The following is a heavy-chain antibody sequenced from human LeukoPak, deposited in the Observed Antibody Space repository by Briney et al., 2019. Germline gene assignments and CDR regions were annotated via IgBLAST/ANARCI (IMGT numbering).Heavy chain of an antibody. J-gene: IGHJ4*02. CDR2: ISGNGGST. D-gene: IGHD3-10*01. CDR1: GFIFSNYV. V-gene: IGHV3-64*04. Sequence: GGSLRLSCSASGFIFSNYVMYWVRQAPGKGLEYVSAISGNGGSTYYADSVKGRFTISRDNSKNTLYLQMNSLRAEDTAVYYCAKSWFGELLSGNDYWGQGTLITVSS. CDR3: AKSWFGELLSGNDY.